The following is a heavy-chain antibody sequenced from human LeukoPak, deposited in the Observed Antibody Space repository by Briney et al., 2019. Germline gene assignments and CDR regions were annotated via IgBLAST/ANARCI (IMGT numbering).Heavy chain of an antibody. Sequence: TSETLSLTCAVYDGSFSGYYWSWIRQPPGKGLEWIGEINHSGSTNYNPSLKSRVTISVDTSKNQFSLKLSSVTAADTAVYYCARGPDIVVVVAAIDYWGQGTLVTVSS. V-gene: IGHV4-34*01. CDR3: ARGPDIVVVVAAIDY. CDR1: DGSFSGYY. J-gene: IGHJ4*02. CDR2: INHSGST. D-gene: IGHD2-15*01.